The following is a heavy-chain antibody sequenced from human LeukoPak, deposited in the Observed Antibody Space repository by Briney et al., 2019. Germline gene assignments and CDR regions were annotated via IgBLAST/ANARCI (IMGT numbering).Heavy chain of an antibody. CDR3: ARDRVVRGVIDYYYYGMDV. D-gene: IGHD3-10*01. V-gene: IGHV3-33*01. Sequence: PGGSLRLSCAASGFTFSSYVMQWVRQAPGKGLEWVAAKWYDGSNKYYADSVKGRFTISRDNSKNMLYLQMNSLRAEDTAVYYCARDRVVRGVIDYYYYGMDVWGQGTTVTVSS. CDR2: KWYDGSNK. J-gene: IGHJ6*02. CDR1: GFTFSSYV.